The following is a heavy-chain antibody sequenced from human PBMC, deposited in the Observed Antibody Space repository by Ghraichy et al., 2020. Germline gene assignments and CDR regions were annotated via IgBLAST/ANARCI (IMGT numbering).Heavy chain of an antibody. CDR1: GFTLNSFG. CDR3: AKGAVHYYYGLDV. V-gene: IGHV3-23*01. Sequence: GGSLRLSCTASGFTLNSFGMSWVRQAPGKGLEWVSGISGIGGRIDYADSVRGRFTVSRDKSKTTLYLQMDSLRVDDTAVYFCAKGAVHYYYGLDVWGQGTTVTVSS. J-gene: IGHJ6*02. CDR2: ISGIGGRI. D-gene: IGHD6-19*01.